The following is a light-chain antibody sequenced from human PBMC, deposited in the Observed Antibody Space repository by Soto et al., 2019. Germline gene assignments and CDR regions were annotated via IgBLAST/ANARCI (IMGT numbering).Light chain of an antibody. CDR3: QQRYSPPRT. V-gene: IGKV1-39*01. CDR2: AAS. CDR1: QSITSF. Sequence: DIQMTQSPSSVSASVGDRVTITCRASQSITSFLNWYQQRPGRAPNLRIYAASSLQSGVPSRFSGSGSGADFTLTISSRQPEDAATYYCQQRYSPPRTFGLGTKVEIK. J-gene: IGKJ1*01.